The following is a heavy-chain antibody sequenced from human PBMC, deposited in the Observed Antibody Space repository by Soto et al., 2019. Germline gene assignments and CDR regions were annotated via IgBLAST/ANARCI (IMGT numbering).Heavy chain of an antibody. CDR1: GFTFSDYY. CDR3: ATYHKVWSGYYYFDY. J-gene: IGHJ4*02. CDR2: ISSSRSTI. Sequence: PGGSLRLSCAASGFTFSDYYMSWIRQAPGKGLEWVSYISSSRSTIYYTDSVKGRFTISRDNAKNSLYLQMNSLRTEDTAVYYCATYHKVWSGYYYFDYWGQGTLVTVS. V-gene: IGHV3-11*01. D-gene: IGHD3-3*01.